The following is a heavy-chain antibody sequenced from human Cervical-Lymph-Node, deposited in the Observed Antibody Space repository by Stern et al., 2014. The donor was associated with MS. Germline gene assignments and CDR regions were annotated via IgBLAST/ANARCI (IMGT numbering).Heavy chain of an antibody. CDR2: IIGSGSTL. CDR3: ARTSGSAIAAGALDL. V-gene: IGHV3-11*01. J-gene: IGHJ5*02. CDR1: AFTFSDYY. Sequence: VQLVESGGGLVKPGGSLRLSCTASAFTFSDYYMTWLRQAPGQGLEWIAYIIGSGSTLFYADSVRGRFTISRDNAKNSMYLQMNSLRDEDTAIYYCARTSGSAIAAGALDLWGRGTLVTVSS. D-gene: IGHD6-13*01.